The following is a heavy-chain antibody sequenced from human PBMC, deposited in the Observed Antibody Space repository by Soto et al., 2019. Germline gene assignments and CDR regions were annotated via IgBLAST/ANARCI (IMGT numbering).Heavy chain of an antibody. CDR2: INHSGST. Sequence: QVQLQQWGAGLLKPSETLSLTCAVYGGSFSGYYWSWIRQPPGKGLEWIGEINHSGSTNYNPSLKSRVTISVDTSKNQFSLKLSSVTAADTAVYYCVRRVIVVVTESSYFDYWGQGTLVTVSS. CDR1: GGSFSGYY. V-gene: IGHV4-34*01. D-gene: IGHD2-21*02. J-gene: IGHJ4*02. CDR3: VRRVIVVVTESSYFDY.